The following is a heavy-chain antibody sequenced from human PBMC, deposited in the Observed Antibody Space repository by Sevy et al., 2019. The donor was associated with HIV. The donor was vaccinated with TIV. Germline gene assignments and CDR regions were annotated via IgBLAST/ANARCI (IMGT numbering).Heavy chain of an antibody. J-gene: IGHJ4*02. Sequence: ASVKVSCKASGGIFKSYGISWVRQAPGQGLEWMGGIIPILNTVHYAQKFQGRATITADESTKTAYMELSSLRSEDMAVYYCVRGGGNGWYYFDYWGQETLVTVSS. CDR2: IIPILNTV. V-gene: IGHV1-69*13. CDR3: VRGGGNGWYYFDY. CDR1: GGIFKSYG. D-gene: IGHD6-19*01.